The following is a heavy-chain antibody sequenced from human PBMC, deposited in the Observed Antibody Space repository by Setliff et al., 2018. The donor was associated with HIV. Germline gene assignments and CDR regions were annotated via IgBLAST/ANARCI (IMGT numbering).Heavy chain of an antibody. Sequence: PGGSLRLSCAASGFTFSSYSMNWVRQAPGKGLEWVSSISSSSSYIHYADSVKGRFTISRDNAKNSLYLQMNSLRAEDTAVYYCAREPSAAGPEYFQHWGQGTLVAVSS. V-gene: IGHV3-21*01. CDR3: AREPSAAGPEYFQH. D-gene: IGHD6-13*01. CDR1: GFTFSSYS. CDR2: ISSSSSYI. J-gene: IGHJ1*01.